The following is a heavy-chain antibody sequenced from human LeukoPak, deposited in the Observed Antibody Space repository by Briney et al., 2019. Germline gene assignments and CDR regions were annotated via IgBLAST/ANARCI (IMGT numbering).Heavy chain of an antibody. V-gene: IGHV3-48*03. D-gene: IGHD6-13*01. CDR2: ISSSGSTR. CDR3: ARGIGSSTWPLAL. J-gene: IGHJ4*02. Sequence: AGGSLRLSCAASGFAFSSYEMNWVRQAPGKGLESVSYISSSGSTRYYADSVKGRFTISRDNAKNSLYLQLNSLRAEDTAVYYCARGIGSSTWPLALWGQGTLVTVSS. CDR1: GFAFSSYE.